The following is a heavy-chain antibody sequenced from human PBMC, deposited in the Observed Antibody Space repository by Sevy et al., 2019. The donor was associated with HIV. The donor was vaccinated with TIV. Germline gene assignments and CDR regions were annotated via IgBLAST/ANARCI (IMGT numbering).Heavy chain of an antibody. CDR3: ARSLGNYYGSGTYQEDWFDP. J-gene: IGHJ5*02. V-gene: IGHV3-21*01. CDR2: IISSSSYI. Sequence: GGSLRLSGAASGFTFSIYTMNWVRQAPGKGLEWVSSIISSSSYIYYKDSGKGRFSISGDNAKNALFLQMNSLRAEDTAVYYCARSLGNYYGSGTYQEDWFDPWGQGTLVTVSS. D-gene: IGHD3-10*01. CDR1: GFTFSIYT.